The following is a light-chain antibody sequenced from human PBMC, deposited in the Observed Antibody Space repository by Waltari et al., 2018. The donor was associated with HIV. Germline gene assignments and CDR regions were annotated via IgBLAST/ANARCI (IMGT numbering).Light chain of an antibody. CDR3: QQYGNLPPLT. Sequence: DIQMTQSPSSLSASVGDRVTITCQASQDINNYLNWYQHKQGRAPKLLIYDASNLETGVPSRFSGGGSGTDFTFTISSLQPEDVATYYCQQYGNLPPLTFGGGTKVEIK. V-gene: IGKV1-33*01. CDR1: QDINNY. CDR2: DAS. J-gene: IGKJ4*01.